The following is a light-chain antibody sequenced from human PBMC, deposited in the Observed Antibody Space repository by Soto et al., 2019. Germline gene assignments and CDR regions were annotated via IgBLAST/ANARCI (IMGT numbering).Light chain of an antibody. CDR3: CSHAGSYPVV. J-gene: IGLJ2*01. Sequence: QSVLTQPRSVSGSPGQSVAISCTGSSSDVGGYNDVSWYQQEPGKAPKLMIYDVSQRHPGVPDRFSGSKSGNTASLTISGSQAYEDADYYCCSHAGSYPVVFGAGTKVTVL. CDR2: DVS. V-gene: IGLV2-11*01. CDR1: SSDVGGYND.